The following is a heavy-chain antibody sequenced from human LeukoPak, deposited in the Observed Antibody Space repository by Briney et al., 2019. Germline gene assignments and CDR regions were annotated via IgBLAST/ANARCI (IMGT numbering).Heavy chain of an antibody. V-gene: IGHV3-23*01. CDR1: GFTFAKYA. Sequence: GGSLRLSCVGSGFTFAKYAMTWVREAPGKGLEGVSVSSGSGNGTYYSESVKGRFTISRDNSKRTLYLQMDSLRADDTAIYYCAKDRAGANWGQGTLVPVSS. CDR2: SSGSGNGT. J-gene: IGHJ4*02. CDR3: AKDRAGAN.